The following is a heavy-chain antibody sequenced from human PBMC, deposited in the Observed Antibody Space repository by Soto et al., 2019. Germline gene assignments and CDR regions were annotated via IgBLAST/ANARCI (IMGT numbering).Heavy chain of an antibody. J-gene: IGHJ6*03. V-gene: IGHV3-11*06. CDR2: ISSSSSYT. D-gene: IGHD2-2*01. Sequence: PGGSLRLSCAASGFTFSDYYMSGIRQAPGKGLEWVSYISSSSSYTNYADSVKGRFTISRDNAKNSLYLQMNSLRAEDTAVYYCARATDIVVSFGYYYMDVWGKGTTVTVSS. CDR3: ARATDIVVSFGYYYMDV. CDR1: GFTFSDYY.